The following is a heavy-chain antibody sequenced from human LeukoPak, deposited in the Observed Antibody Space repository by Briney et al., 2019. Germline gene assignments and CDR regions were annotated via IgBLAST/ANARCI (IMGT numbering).Heavy chain of an antibody. V-gene: IGHV4-61*08. D-gene: IGHD4-17*01. J-gene: IGHJ6*03. CDR2: IYHSGST. CDR3: ARVSGDYGDYQGGYYYMDV. CDR1: GGSISSRGYY. Sequence: PSETLSLTCTVSGGSISSRGYYWSWIRQPPGKGLEWIGYIYHSGSTNYNPSLKSRVTISVDTSKNQFSLKLSSVTAADTAVYYCARVSGDYGDYQGGYYYMDVWGKGTTVTVSS.